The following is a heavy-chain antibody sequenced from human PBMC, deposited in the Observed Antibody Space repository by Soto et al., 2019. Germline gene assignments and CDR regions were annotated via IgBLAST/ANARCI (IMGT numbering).Heavy chain of an antibody. V-gene: IGHV4-39*01. CDR3: ASPTLGAFDI. Sequence: SETLSLTCTVSGGSISSSNYYWGWIRQPPGKGLEWIGSIYYSGSTSYNSSLKSRVTISVDTSKNQFSLRLSSVTAADTAVYYCASPTLGAFDIWGQGTMVTVS. D-gene: IGHD3-16*01. CDR2: IYYSGST. J-gene: IGHJ3*02. CDR1: GGSISSSNYY.